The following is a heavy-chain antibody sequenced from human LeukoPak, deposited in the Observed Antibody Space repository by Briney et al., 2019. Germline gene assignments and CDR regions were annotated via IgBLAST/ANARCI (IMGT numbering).Heavy chain of an antibody. CDR2: ISASGGTT. D-gene: IGHD3-22*01. J-gene: IGHJ4*02. Sequence: GGSLRLSCAASGFTFSSYAMTWVRQAPGKGLEWVSVISASGGTTYYADSVKGRFTISRDNSKNTLYLQMNSLRAEDTAVYYCAKVRNYYDTGGRHFDYWGQGTLVTVSS. CDR3: AKVRNYYDTGGRHFDY. CDR1: GFTFSSYA. V-gene: IGHV3-23*01.